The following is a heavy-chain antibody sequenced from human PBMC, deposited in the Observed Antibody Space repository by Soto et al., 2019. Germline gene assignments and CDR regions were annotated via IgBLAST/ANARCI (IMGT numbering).Heavy chain of an antibody. CDR1: GFTVSSNY. V-gene: IGHV3-53*01. J-gene: IGHJ4*02. D-gene: IGHD5-18*01. CDR3: ARDHYSYGDWGGVDY. CDR2: IYSGGST. Sequence: QLGGSLRLSCAASGFTVSSNYMSWVRQAPGKGLEWVSVIYSGGSTYYADSVKGRFTISRDNSKNTLYLQMNSLRAEDTAVYYCARDHYSYGDWGGVDYWGQGTLVTVSS.